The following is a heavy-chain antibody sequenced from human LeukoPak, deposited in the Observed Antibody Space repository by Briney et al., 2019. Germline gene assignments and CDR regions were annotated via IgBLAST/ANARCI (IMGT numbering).Heavy chain of an antibody. CDR1: GGSISRDY. D-gene: IGHD2-2*01. J-gene: IGHJ4*02. CDR2: IYYTGST. CDR3: ARDRPGGSSLDY. Sequence: SETLSLTCTVSGGSISRDYWSWIRQPPGKGPEWIGYIYYTGSTNYNPSLKSRVTISVDTSKNQFSLNLSSVTAADTAVYYCARDRPGGSSLDYWGQGTLVTVSS. V-gene: IGHV4-59*01.